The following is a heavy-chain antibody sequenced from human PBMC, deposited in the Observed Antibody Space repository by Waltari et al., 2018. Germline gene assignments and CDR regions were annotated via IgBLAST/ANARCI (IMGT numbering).Heavy chain of an antibody. V-gene: IGHV4-39*07. CDR1: GGLSGSCSYS. Sequence: QLQLQESGSGLVKPSETLSLTGTVSGGLSGSCSYSWGWIRQPPGKGLEWIGSIYYSGSTYYNPSLKSRVTISVDTSKNQFSLKLSSVTAADTAVYYCARDYYGMDVWGQGTTVTVSS. CDR2: IYYSGST. J-gene: IGHJ6*02. CDR3: ARDYYGMDV.